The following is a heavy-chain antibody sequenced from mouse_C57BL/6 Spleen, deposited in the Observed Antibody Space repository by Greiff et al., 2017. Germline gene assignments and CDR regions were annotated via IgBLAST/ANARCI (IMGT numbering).Heavy chain of an antibody. J-gene: IGHJ4*01. Sequence: QVQLKQSGPGLVAPSQSLSITCTVSGFSLTSYGVHWVRQPPGKGLEWLVVIWSDGSTTYNSALKSRLSISKDNSKSQVFLKMNSLQTDDTAMYYCARHRVRTYAMDYWGQGTSVTVSS. V-gene: IGHV2-6-1*01. CDR2: IWSDGST. D-gene: IGHD2-14*01. CDR3: ARHRVRTYAMDY. CDR1: GFSLTSYG.